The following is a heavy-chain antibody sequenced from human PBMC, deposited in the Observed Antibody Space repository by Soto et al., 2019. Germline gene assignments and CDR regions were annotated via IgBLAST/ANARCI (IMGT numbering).Heavy chain of an antibody. CDR1: GFTFSSYG. J-gene: IGHJ4*02. CDR3: VKRLGAEVVGDY. V-gene: IGHV3-30*18. D-gene: IGHD2-15*01. Sequence: QVQLVESGGGVVQPGRSLRLSCAASGFTFSSYGMHWVRQVPGKGLEWVAVISYDGSKKYYADSVKGRFTISRDNSKNTLYLQMNSLRTEDTVVYYCVKRLGAEVVGDYWGQGTLVTVSS. CDR2: ISYDGSKK.